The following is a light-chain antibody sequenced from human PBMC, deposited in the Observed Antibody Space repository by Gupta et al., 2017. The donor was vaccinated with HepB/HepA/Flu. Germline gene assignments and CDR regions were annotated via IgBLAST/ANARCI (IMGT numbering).Light chain of an antibody. J-gene: IGKJ1*01. V-gene: IGKV3-15*01. CDR1: QSVSSI. CDR2: GAS. Sequence: DIVITPSPATLSVSPGERATLSCWASQSVSSILAWYQQTPGQAPRLLSYGASTRATGVPARFSGSGSGTEFTLTISSLQSEDCAVDYCQQDENWPKTCGQGTKVEIK. CDR3: QQDENWPKT.